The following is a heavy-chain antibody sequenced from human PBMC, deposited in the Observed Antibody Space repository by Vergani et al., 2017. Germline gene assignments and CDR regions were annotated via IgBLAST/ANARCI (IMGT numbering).Heavy chain of an antibody. CDR1: GYTFTGYY. Sequence: QVQLVQSGAEVKKPGASVQVSCKASGYTFTGYYMHWVRQAPGQGLEWMGWINPHSGGTNYAQKFQGRVIMTRDTSVSTAYMELSRLRSDDTAVYYCLSAPSYYCDYWGQGTLVTVSS. CDR2: INPHSGGT. V-gene: IGHV1-2*02. J-gene: IGHJ4*02. CDR3: LSAPSYYCDY. D-gene: IGHD2/OR15-2a*01.